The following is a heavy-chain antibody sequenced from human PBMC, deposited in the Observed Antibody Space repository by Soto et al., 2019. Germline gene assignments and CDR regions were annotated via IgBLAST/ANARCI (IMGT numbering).Heavy chain of an antibody. V-gene: IGHV1-18*01. Sequence: GASVKVSCKASGYTFTSHGISWVRQAPGQGLEWMGWISAYNGNTNYAQKLQGRVTMTTDTSTSTAYMELRSLRSDDTAVYYCARDRGPIGFLEWLLSGDAFDIWGQGTMVTVSS. CDR3: ARDRGPIGFLEWLLSGDAFDI. J-gene: IGHJ3*02. CDR2: ISAYNGNT. D-gene: IGHD3-3*01. CDR1: GYTFTSHG.